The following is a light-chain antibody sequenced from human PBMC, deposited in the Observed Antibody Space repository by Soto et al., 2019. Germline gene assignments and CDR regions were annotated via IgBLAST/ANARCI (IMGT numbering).Light chain of an antibody. CDR3: CSYTSSTTPL. J-gene: IGLJ2*01. CDR2: DVT. CDR1: SGDVGGYNY. Sequence: QSALTQPRSVSGSPGQSVTISCTGTSGDVGGYNYVSWYQQRPGEAPKLMIYDVTERPSGVPDRFSASKSGNTASLTISGLQAEDEADYYCCSYTSSTTPLFGGGTKLTVL. V-gene: IGLV2-11*01.